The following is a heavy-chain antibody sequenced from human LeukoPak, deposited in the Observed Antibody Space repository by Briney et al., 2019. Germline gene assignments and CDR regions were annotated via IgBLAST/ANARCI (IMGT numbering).Heavy chain of an antibody. D-gene: IGHD6-19*01. V-gene: IGHV4-61*02. CDR1: GGSISSGSYY. J-gene: IGHJ6*03. CDR2: IYTSGST. CDR3: ARESSGWFGYYYYYYMDV. Sequence: SQTLSLTCTVSGGSISSGSYYWSWIRQPAGKGLEWIGRIYTSGSTNYNPSLKSRVTISVDTSKNQFSLKLSSVTAADTAVYYCARESSGWFGYYYYYYMDVWGKGTTVTISS.